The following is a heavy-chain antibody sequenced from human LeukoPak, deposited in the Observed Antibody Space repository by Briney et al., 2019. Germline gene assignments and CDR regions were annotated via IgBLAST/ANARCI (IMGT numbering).Heavy chain of an antibody. D-gene: IGHD2-2*01. Sequence: GGSLRLSCAASGFTFNAYSMNWVRQAPGKGLEWVSYISSSNSIIYYADSVKGRFTISRDNAKNSLYLHMNSLRAEDTAVYYCARDRGGFLCYANSGICYYYGMDVWGQGTTVTVSS. V-gene: IGHV3-48*01. CDR2: ISSSNSII. CDR1: GFTFNAYS. CDR3: ARDRGGFLCYANSGICYYYGMDV. J-gene: IGHJ6*02.